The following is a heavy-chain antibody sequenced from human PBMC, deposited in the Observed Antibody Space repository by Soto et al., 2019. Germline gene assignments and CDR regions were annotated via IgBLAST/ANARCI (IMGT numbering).Heavy chain of an antibody. Sequence: QVQLVESGGGVVQPGRSLRLSCATSGFRFSNYDMHWVRQAPGKGLEWVAVISYDGSKKYCADSVKDRFTISRDNSKNTLYLQMSSLRVEDTAVYYCAKDGSDWGQGILVTVSS. CDR1: GFRFSNYD. CDR2: ISYDGSKK. J-gene: IGHJ4*02. CDR3: AKDGSD. V-gene: IGHV3-30*18.